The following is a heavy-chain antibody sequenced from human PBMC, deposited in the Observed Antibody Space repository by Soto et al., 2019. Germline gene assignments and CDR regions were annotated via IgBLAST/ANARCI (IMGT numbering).Heavy chain of an antibody. CDR3: ARRITGTTTLYFDY. CDR2: IYHSGST. D-gene: IGHD1-7*01. CDR1: GGSISSGGYS. Sequence: SETLSLTCAVSGGSISSGGYSWSWIRQPPGKGLEWIGYIYHSGSTYYNPSLKSRVTISVDRSKNQFSLKLSSVAAADTAVYYCARRITGTTTLYFDYWGQGTLVTVSS. J-gene: IGHJ4*02. V-gene: IGHV4-30-2*01.